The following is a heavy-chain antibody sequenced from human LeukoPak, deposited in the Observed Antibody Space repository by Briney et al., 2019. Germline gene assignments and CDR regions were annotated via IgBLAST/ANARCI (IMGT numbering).Heavy chain of an antibody. CDR1: GYTFTDNY. D-gene: IGHD3-10*01. CDR3: ASPSLGSGKYYEY. Sequence: ASMKISCKASGYTFTDNYIHWVRQAPGQGLEWRGWVHPNSVDTKYEQKFQGRVTMTRDTSISTAYMELSGLRSDDTALYYCASPSLGSGKYYEYWGQGTLVTVSS. V-gene: IGHV1-2*02. J-gene: IGHJ4*02. CDR2: VHPNSVDT.